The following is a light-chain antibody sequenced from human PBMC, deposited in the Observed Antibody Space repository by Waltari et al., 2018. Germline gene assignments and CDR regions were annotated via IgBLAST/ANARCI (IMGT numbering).Light chain of an antibody. J-gene: IGKJ5*01. CDR3: QQRYRWVT. Sequence: EIWLTQAPAALSLSPGERATLSCRASQSISTYLAWYQQKPGQPPPLLIYDASRRATGISARFSGSGSGTDFTLTISSLEPEDFAVYYCQQRYRWVTFGQGTRLEIK. CDR2: DAS. CDR1: QSISTY. V-gene: IGKV3-11*01.